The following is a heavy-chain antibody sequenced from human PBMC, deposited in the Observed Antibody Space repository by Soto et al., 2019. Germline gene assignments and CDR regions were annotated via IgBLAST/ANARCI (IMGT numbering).Heavy chain of an antibody. CDR1: GLVFSAFA. CDR3: AKDRYSSGLFFDY. Sequence: GGSLRLSCAASGLVFSAFAMSWVRQSPEKGLEWVSSITGSGGATYYADSVKGRFTISRDNSKNTLYMQMYGLRAEDTAVYYCAKDRYSSGLFFDYWGQGSLVTVS. D-gene: IGHD6-19*01. J-gene: IGHJ4*02. CDR2: ITGSGGAT. V-gene: IGHV3-23*01.